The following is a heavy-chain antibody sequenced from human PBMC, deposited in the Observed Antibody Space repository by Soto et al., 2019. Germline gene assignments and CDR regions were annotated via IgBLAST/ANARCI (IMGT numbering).Heavy chain of an antibody. V-gene: IGHV3-23*01. CDR1: GFTFSSYA. J-gene: IGHJ4*02. CDR2: ISGSGANT. D-gene: IGHD6-19*01. Sequence: EVQLLESAGGLVQPGGSLSLSFAASGFTFSSYAMRWVRQAPGKGLEWVSAISGSGANTYYEDSVKCSFNISRDNSKNTLFLQLNSLRAEDTAVYYCAKCAGSGWYPDYWGQGTLVTVSS. CDR3: AKCAGSGWYPDY.